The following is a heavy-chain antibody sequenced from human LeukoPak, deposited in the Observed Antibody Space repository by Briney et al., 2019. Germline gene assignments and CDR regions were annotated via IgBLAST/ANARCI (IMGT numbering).Heavy chain of an antibody. Sequence: GGSLRLSCAASGFDFNNYNMNWVRQAPGKGLEWVSSITSSGTYIYYADSVKGRFTISRDNAKNSLYLQMNSLRPEDTAVYYCARDSVGGNYFDYWGQGTLVTVSS. V-gene: IGHV3-21*01. J-gene: IGHJ4*02. CDR2: ITSSGTYI. CDR3: ARDSVGGNYFDY. D-gene: IGHD3-10*01. CDR1: GFDFNNYN.